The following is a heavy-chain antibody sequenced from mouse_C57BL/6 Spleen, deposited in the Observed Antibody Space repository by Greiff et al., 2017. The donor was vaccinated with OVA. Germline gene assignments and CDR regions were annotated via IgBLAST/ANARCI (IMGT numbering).Heavy chain of an antibody. Sequence: EVMLVESEGGLVQPGSSMKLSCTASGFTFSDYYMAWVRQVPEKGLEWVANINYDGSSTYYLDSLKSRFIISRDNAKNILYLQMSSLKSEDTATYYCAREGLGVWYFDVWGTGTTVTVSS. CDR3: AREGLGVWYFDV. CDR2: INYDGSST. CDR1: GFTFSDYY. D-gene: IGHD4-1*01. V-gene: IGHV5-16*01. J-gene: IGHJ1*03.